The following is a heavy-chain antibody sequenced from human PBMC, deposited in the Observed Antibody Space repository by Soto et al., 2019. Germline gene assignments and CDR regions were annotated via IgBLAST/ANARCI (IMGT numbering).Heavy chain of an antibody. Sequence: GGSLRLSCVASEFSFSTYAMSWVRQAPGKGLEWISTVSGSGGNTYYADSVRGRFTISRDNSRNTMSLQMSNLRAEDTAVYYCAKLGMTTVNHEYWRQGTLVTVSS. D-gene: IGHD4-17*01. CDR1: EFSFSTYA. V-gene: IGHV3-23*01. J-gene: IGHJ4*02. CDR3: AKLGMTTVNHEY. CDR2: VSGSGGNT.